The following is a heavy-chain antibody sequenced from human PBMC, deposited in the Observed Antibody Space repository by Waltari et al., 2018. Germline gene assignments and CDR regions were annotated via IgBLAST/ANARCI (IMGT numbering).Heavy chain of an antibody. D-gene: IGHD2-2*01. CDR2: IYYSGST. V-gene: IGHV4-39*01. Sequence: QLQLQESGPGLVKPSETLSLTCTVSGGSISSSSYYWGWIRQPPGKGLEWIGSIYYSGSTAYNPSLKSRVTISVDTSKNQFSLKLSSVTAADTAVYYCARIIVVVPAALNYFDYWGQGTLVTVSS. CDR1: GGSISSSSYY. CDR3: ARIIVVVPAALNYFDY. J-gene: IGHJ4*02.